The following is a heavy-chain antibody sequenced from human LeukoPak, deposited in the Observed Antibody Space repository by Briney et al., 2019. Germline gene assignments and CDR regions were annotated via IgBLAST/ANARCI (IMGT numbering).Heavy chain of an antibody. CDR1: GFTFSNAW. V-gene: IGHV3-15*01. D-gene: IGHD3-10*01. J-gene: IGHJ4*02. Sequence: GGSLRLSCAASGFTFSNAWMSWVRQAPGKGLEWVGRIKSKTDGGTTDYAAPVKGRFTISRDDSKNTLYLQMNSLKTEDTAVYYCTTDGRGWFGELSFDYWGQGTLVTVSS. CDR2: IKSKTDGGTT. CDR3: TTDGRGWFGELSFDY.